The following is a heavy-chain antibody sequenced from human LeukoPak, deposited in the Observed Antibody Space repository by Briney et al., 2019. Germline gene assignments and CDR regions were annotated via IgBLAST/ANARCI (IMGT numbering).Heavy chain of an antibody. J-gene: IGHJ4*02. CDR1: GFTFSSYS. CDR3: ARGRPMDY. D-gene: IGHD5-24*01. CDR2: ISGSSSYM. Sequence: NPGGSLRLSCAASGFTFSSYSMNWVRQAPGKGLEWVSSISGSSSYMYYADSVKGRFTISRDNAKNSLYLQMNSQRAEDTAVYYCARGRPMDYWGQGALVPVSS. V-gene: IGHV3-21*01.